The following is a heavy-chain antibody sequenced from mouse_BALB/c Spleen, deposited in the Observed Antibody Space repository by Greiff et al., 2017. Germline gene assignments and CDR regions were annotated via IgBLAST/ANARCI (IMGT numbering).Heavy chain of an antibody. CDR1: GFSLTSYG. D-gene: IGHD2-3*01. Sequence: VQLVESGPGLVQPSQSLSITCTVSGFSLTSYGVHWVRQSPGKGLEWLGVIWSGGSTDYNAAFISRLSISKDNSKSQVFFKMNSLQADDTAIYYCARNWKLDGYYGAMDYWGQGTSVTVSS. CDR3: ARNWKLDGYYGAMDY. J-gene: IGHJ4*01. V-gene: IGHV2-4-1*01. CDR2: IWSGGST.